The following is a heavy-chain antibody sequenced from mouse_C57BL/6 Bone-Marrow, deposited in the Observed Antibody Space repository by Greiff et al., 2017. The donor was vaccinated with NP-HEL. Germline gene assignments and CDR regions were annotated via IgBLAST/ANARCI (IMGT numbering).Heavy chain of an antibody. J-gene: IGHJ4*01. Sequence: QVQLQQSGAELARPGASVKLSCKASGYTFTSYGISWVKQRTGQGLEWIGEIYPRSGNTNYNEKFKGKATLTADTSSSTAYLELRSLTSEDSAVFVCARRRPDCAMDYWGQGTSVTVSS. CDR2: IYPRSGNT. V-gene: IGHV1-81*01. CDR3: ARRRPDCAMDY. CDR1: GYTFTSYG.